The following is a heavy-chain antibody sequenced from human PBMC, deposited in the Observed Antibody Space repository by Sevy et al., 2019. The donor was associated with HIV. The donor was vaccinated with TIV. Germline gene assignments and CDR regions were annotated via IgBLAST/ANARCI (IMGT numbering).Heavy chain of an antibody. V-gene: IGHV3-15*07. CDR3: TARNFDF. J-gene: IGHJ4*02. Sequence: GGSLRLSCAASGLTLSYAWMNWVRQAPGKGLEWVGHIKSESDGGTKDFATPVKGRFIISRDDSKNKLYLQMNSLKTGDTALYYCTARNFDFWGRGTLVTVSS. CDR1: GLTLSYAW. CDR2: IKSESDGGTK.